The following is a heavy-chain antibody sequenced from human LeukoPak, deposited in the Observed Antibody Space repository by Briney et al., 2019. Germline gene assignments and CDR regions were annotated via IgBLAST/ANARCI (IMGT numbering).Heavy chain of an antibody. J-gene: IGHJ5*02. CDR2: IYYSGST. D-gene: IGHD6-13*01. V-gene: IGHV4-30-4*01. Sequence: PSETLSLTCTVSGGSISSGDYYWSWIRQPPGKGLEWIGYIYYSGSTYYNPSLKSRVTVSVDTSKNQFSLKLSSVTAADTAVYYGARDSRIAAGWFDPWGQGTLVTVSS. CDR1: GGSISSGDYY. CDR3: ARDSRIAAGWFDP.